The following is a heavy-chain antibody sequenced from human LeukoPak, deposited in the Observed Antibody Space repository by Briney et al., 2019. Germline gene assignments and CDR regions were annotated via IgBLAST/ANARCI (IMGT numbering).Heavy chain of an antibody. Sequence: ASVKVSCKASGYTFTSYGITWVRQATGQGLEWMGWISAYNGATEYAQNLQGRVTMSTDTSTSTAYMELRSLISDDTAVYYCARDIGASAWDRLGYYWGQGTLVTVSS. CDR3: ARDIGASAWDRLGYY. V-gene: IGHV1-18*04. J-gene: IGHJ4*02. D-gene: IGHD6-19*01. CDR2: ISAYNGAT. CDR1: GYTFTSYG.